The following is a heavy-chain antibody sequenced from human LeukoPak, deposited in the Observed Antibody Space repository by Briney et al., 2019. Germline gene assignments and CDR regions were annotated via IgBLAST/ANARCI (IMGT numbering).Heavy chain of an antibody. CDR1: GGSISSSSYY. CDR2: IYYSGST. D-gene: IGHD5-18*01. CDR3: APLPGGYSYGYDYYGMDV. J-gene: IGHJ6*02. V-gene: IGHV4-39*01. Sequence: PSETLSLTCTVSGGSISSSSYYWGWIRQPPGKGLEWIGSIYYSGSTYYNPSLKSRVTMSVDTSKNQFSLKLSSVTAADTAVYYCAPLPGGYSYGYDYYGMDVWGQGTTVTVSS.